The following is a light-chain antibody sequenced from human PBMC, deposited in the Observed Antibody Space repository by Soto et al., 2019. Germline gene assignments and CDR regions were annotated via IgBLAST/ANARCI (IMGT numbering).Light chain of an antibody. Sequence: EIVLTQSPGTRSLSPGERATLSCRASQSVRANYLAWYQRKPGQAPRLLIYGASSRTTYIQVRFSGSVSGTDVTLNLTRLEPENFAVYYCHQYSSPPPAFGPATKVEIK. CDR1: QSVRANY. CDR2: GAS. J-gene: IGKJ1*01. V-gene: IGKV3-20*01. CDR3: HQYSSPPPA.